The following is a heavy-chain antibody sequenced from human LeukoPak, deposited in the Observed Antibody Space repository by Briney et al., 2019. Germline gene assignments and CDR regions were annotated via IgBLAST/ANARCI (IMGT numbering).Heavy chain of an antibody. CDR3: AKGAADYFHH. CDR2: ISGTGSST. V-gene: IGHV3-23*01. Sequence: PGGSLRLSCAASGFTLSSSVMSWVRQAPGKGLEWVSTISGTGSSTYYADSVKGRFTISRDNSKNTLYLQMNSLRAEDTAVYYCAKGAADYFHHWGQGTLVTVSS. J-gene: IGHJ1*01. CDR1: GFTLSSSV.